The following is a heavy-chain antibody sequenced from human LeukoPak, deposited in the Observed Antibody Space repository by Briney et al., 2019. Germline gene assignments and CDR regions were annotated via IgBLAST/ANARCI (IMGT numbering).Heavy chain of an antibody. Sequence: GGSLRLSCAASGFTSSSYVMSWVRQAPGRGLESVSAITASGGSTYYADSVKGRFTISRDDSKNTLYLQMNSQRAEDTAVYYCAKDRRTGGNSGFDYWGQGTLVSVSS. V-gene: IGHV3-23*01. J-gene: IGHJ4*02. CDR3: AKDRRTGGNSGFDY. D-gene: IGHD4-23*01. CDR1: GFTSSSYV. CDR2: ITASGGST.